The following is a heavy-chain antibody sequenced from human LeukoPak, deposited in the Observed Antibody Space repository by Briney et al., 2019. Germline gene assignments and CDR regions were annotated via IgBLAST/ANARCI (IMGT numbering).Heavy chain of an antibody. Sequence: GESLKISCKGSGYKFATQWIGWVRQMPGKGLEWMGIIYPGDSDTRYSPSFQGQVTISADKSISTAYLQWSSLKASDTAMYCCARRAAVAFDAFDIWGQGTMVTVSS. J-gene: IGHJ3*02. CDR2: IYPGDSDT. CDR1: GYKFATQW. V-gene: IGHV5-51*01. CDR3: ARRAAVAFDAFDI. D-gene: IGHD6-19*01.